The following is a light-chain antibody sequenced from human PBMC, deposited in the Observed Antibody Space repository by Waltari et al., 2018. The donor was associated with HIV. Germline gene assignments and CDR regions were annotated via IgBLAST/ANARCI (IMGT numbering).Light chain of an antibody. CDR3: GADHGSGSNFALV. Sequence: QPVLTQPPSASASLGASVTLTCTLRSGYSIYEVKWYQQRPGKGPRFVRSVGTGGIGGAKGDGIPDRFSVWGEGLNRSVTIKNVQEEAESESNCGADHGSGSNFALVFGGGTKLTVL. V-gene: IGLV9-49*01. CDR2: VGTGGIGG. J-gene: IGLJ3*02. CDR1: SGYSIYE.